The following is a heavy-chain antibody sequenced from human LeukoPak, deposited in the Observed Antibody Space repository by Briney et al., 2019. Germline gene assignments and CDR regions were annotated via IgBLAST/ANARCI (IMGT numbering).Heavy chain of an antibody. V-gene: IGHV4-59*01. CDR1: GGSLSSYY. Sequence: SETLSLTCTVSGGSLSSYYWSWIRQPPGKGLEWIGYIYYSGSTNYNPSLKSRVTISVDTSKNQFSLKLSSVTAADTAVYYCARMAPYYYYMDVWGKGTTVTVSS. J-gene: IGHJ6*03. CDR2: IYYSGST. D-gene: IGHD5-24*01. CDR3: ARMAPYYYYMDV.